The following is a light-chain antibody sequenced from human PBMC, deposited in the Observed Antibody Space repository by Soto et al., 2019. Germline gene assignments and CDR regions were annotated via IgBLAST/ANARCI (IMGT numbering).Light chain of an antibody. CDR3: QQSYTTPYT. V-gene: IGKV1-39*01. CDR2: AAS. CDR1: QTISSY. J-gene: IGKJ2*01. Sequence: DIQVTQSPSSLSASVGDRVTITCRASQTISSYLNWYQQKPGKAPKLLIYAASNLQSEVPSRFSGSGSGTDFTLTISTLQPEEFATYFCQQSYTTPYTVGQGTNLEIK.